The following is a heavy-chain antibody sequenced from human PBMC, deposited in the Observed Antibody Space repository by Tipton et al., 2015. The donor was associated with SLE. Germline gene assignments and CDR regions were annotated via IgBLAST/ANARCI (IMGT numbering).Heavy chain of an antibody. V-gene: IGHV4-61*02. J-gene: IGHJ4*02. CDR1: TGSFTSGSHY. Sequence: LRLSCTVSTGSFTSGSHYWNWIRQPAGKGLEWIGRMYTSRSVVYNPSFQSRVSISVDTSETQFFLRLTSVTAADTAVYYCARGYCSDGVCYGFGFFDYWGQGNLVTVSS. D-gene: IGHD2-8*01. CDR2: MYTSRSV. CDR3: ARGYCSDGVCYGFGFFDY.